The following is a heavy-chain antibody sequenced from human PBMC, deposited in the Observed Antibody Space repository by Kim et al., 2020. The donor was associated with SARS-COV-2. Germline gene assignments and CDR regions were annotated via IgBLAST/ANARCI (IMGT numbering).Heavy chain of an antibody. CDR2: ISDSGGST. V-gene: IGHV3-23*01. Sequence: GGSLRLSCAASGFTFNSYAMNWVRQAPGKGLEWVSSISDSGGSTSYADAVKGRFSISRDNSKNTLYLQMNSLRVEDTAVYYCATSRGLDQWGQGTLVIVS. CDR3: ATSRGLDQ. J-gene: IGHJ5*02. CDR1: GFTFNSYA.